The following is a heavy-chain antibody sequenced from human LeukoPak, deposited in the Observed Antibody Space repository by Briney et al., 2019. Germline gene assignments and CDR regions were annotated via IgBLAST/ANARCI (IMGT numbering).Heavy chain of an antibody. D-gene: IGHD5/OR15-5a*01. CDR3: ARDLSRLSV. V-gene: IGHV3-11*05. CDR1: GFTFSQYY. Sequence: GGSLRLSCAASGFTFSQYYMTWIRQAPGKGLEWISYISSSSSYANYADSVKGRFTISRDNDKNTEYLQMNSLRVDDTAVYYCARDLSRLSVWGQGTLVTVSS. J-gene: IGHJ4*02. CDR2: ISSSSSYA.